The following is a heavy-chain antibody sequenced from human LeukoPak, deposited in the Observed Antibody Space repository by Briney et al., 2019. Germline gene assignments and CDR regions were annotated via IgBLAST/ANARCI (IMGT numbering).Heavy chain of an antibody. CDR2: IGGSGTTI. Sequence: PGGSLRLSCAASGFTFSSYSMNWVRQAPGKGPEWVSYIGGSGTTIYYADSVKGRFTISRDNAKNTLYLQMNSLRAEDTAVYYCARGGVGAFDIWGQGTMVTVSS. CDR1: GFTFSSYS. D-gene: IGHD3-10*01. CDR3: ARGGVGAFDI. J-gene: IGHJ3*02. V-gene: IGHV3-48*04.